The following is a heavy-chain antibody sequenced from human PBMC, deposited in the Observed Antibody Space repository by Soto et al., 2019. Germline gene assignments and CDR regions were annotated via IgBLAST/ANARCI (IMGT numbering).Heavy chain of an antibody. Sequence: EVQLVASGGGLVQPGGSLKLSCAASGFTFSGSALHWVRPASGQGLEWVGRIRSKANSYATAYAASVKGRFTISRDDSKNTAYLQMNSLNTEDTAVYYWTRQSSGWYGGYWGQGTLVTVSS. CDR3: TRQSSGWYGGY. CDR1: GFTFSGSA. J-gene: IGHJ4*02. CDR2: IRSKANSYAT. V-gene: IGHV3-73*02. D-gene: IGHD6-19*01.